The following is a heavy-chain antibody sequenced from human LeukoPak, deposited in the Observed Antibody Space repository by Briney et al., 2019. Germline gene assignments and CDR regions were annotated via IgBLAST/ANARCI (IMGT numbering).Heavy chain of an antibody. D-gene: IGHD3-10*01. J-gene: IGHJ6*04. Sequence: GRSLRLSCAASGFTFSSYGMHWVRQAPGKGLEWVAVISYDGRNKYYADSVKGRFTISRDNSKNTLYLQMNSLRAEDTAVYYCAKSHITMVRGSMDVWGKGTTVTVSS. CDR2: ISYDGRNK. CDR1: GFTFSSYG. V-gene: IGHV3-30*18. CDR3: AKSHITMVRGSMDV.